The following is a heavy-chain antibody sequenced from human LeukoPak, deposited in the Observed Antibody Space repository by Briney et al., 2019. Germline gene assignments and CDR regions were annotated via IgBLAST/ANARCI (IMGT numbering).Heavy chain of an antibody. D-gene: IGHD1-7*01. Sequence: GGSLRLSCAASGGTFSSYGMHWVRQAPGKGLEWVAVISYDGSNKYYADSVKGRFTTPRDTSNNTPYLQMNSPGAEDTAVYYCAKYRVGLELRSFLDYWGQGTLVTVSS. CDR3: AKYRVGLELRSFLDY. V-gene: IGHV3-30*18. CDR1: GGTFSSYG. CDR2: ISYDGSNK. J-gene: IGHJ4*02.